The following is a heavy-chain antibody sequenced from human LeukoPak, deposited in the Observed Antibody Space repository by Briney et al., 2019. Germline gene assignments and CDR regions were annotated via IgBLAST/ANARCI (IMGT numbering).Heavy chain of an antibody. J-gene: IGHJ4*02. CDR3: ATASLYFDS. CDR1: GLTFSDSY. CDR2: ISSGGNTI. Sequence: GGSLRLSCAASGLTFSDSYMSWIRQAPGKGLEWVSYISSGGNTIKYADSVKGRFTISRDNARNSLYRQMNSLRAEDTAVYYCATASLYFDSWGQGTLVTVSS. V-gene: IGHV3-11*04.